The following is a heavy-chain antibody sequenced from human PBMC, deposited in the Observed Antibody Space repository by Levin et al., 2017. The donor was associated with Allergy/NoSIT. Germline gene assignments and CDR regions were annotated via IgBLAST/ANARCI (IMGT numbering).Heavy chain of an antibody. Sequence: GGSLRLSCAASGFTFSSYYMHWVRQAPGKGLAWVSNIHTDTSVTNYADSVKGRFTISRDNAKNTLYLQMNSLRAEDTAVYYCARGGCSATSCLDYWGQGTTVTVSS. D-gene: IGHD2-15*01. CDR3: ARGGCSATSCLDY. CDR2: IHTDTSVT. CDR1: GFTFSSYY. V-gene: IGHV3-74*01. J-gene: IGHJ4*03.